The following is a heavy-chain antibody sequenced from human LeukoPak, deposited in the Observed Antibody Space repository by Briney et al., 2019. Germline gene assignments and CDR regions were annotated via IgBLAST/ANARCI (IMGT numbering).Heavy chain of an antibody. D-gene: IGHD5-24*01. CDR2: VNKDGSET. V-gene: IGHV3-74*01. J-gene: IGHJ4*02. CDR3: ARDSQFIGPHY. Sequence: PGGSLRLSCAASGFTFSTYLMHWVRQVPGEGLLWVSRVNKDGSETTYADSVKGRFTISRDNTKNTLYLQMTSLRAEDTAVYYCARDSQFIGPHYWGQGTLVTVSP. CDR1: GFTFSTYL.